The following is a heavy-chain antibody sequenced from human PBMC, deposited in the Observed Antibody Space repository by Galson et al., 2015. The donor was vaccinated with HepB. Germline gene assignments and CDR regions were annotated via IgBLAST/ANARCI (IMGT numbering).Heavy chain of an antibody. J-gene: IGHJ6*02. CDR1: GDSVSSNSAA. Sequence: CAISGDSVSSNSAAWNWIRQSPSRGLEWLGRTYCRSKWYYDYAVSVESRITIDPDTSKNQFSLHLNSVTPEDTAVYYCTRVRYGPGTSSSYYYHGMDVWGQGTTVTVSS. D-gene: IGHD3-10*01. V-gene: IGHV6-1*01. CDR3: TRVRYGPGTSSSYYYHGMDV. CDR2: TYCRSKWYY.